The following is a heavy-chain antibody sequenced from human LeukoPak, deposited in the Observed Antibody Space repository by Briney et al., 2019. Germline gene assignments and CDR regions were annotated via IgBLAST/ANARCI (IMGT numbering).Heavy chain of an antibody. V-gene: IGHV3-33*01. J-gene: IGHJ4*02. CDR1: GFTFSSYG. CDR2: IWYDGSNK. CDR3: ARGLYYFDY. Sequence: PGRSLRLSCAASGFTFSSYGMHWVRQAPGKGLEWVAVIWYDGSNKYYADSVKGRFTISRDNSKNTLYLQMDSLRAEDTAVYYCARGLYYFDYWGQGTLVTVSS.